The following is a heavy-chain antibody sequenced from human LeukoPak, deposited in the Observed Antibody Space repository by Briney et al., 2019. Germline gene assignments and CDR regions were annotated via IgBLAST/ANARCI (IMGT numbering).Heavy chain of an antibody. CDR3: ARPVQTTVVCCASDAFDI. D-gene: IGHD4-23*01. CDR1: GFTFSSYA. J-gene: IGHJ3*02. Sequence: PGGSLRLSCAASGFTFSSYAMSWVRQAPGKGLEWVSAISGSGGSTYYADSVKGRFTISRDNAKNTLYLQMNSLRAEDTAVYYCARPVQTTVVCCASDAFDIWGQGTMVTVSS. V-gene: IGHV3-23*01. CDR2: ISGSGGST.